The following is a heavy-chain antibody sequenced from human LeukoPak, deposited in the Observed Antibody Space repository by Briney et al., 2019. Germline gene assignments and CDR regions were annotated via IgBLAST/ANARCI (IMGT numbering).Heavy chain of an antibody. CDR1: GGSFSGYY. J-gene: IGHJ4*02. D-gene: IGHD6-25*01. CDR3: ARGDSSAFDY. CDR2: INHSRSP. Sequence: SETLSLTCAVYGGSFSGYYWSWIRQPPGKGLEWMGEINHSRSPNSHPSLKSPVPISLDTSKNPFSLTLSSVTAADTAVYYCARGDSSAFDYWGQGTLVTVSS. V-gene: IGHV4-34*01.